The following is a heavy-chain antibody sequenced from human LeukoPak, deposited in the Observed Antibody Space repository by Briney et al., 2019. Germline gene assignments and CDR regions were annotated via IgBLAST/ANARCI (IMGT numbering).Heavy chain of an antibody. J-gene: IGHJ4*02. CDR2: IKQDGSEK. CDR3: AVQRTLWQQVLDH. CDR1: GFIFTSYW. V-gene: IGHV3-7*03. D-gene: IGHD6-13*01. Sequence: GGSLRLSCTASGFIFTSYWMSWVRQAPGKGLEWVANIKQDGSEKYYVDSVKGRFTISRDNAKNSLSLQMNSLRAEDTAVYYCAVQRTLWQQVLDHWGQGTLVTVSS.